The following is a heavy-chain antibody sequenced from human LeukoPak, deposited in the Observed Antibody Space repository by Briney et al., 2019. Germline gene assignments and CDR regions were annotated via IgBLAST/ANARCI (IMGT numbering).Heavy chain of an antibody. CDR3: AKESGHSSSWEHRYLHYGMDV. J-gene: IGHJ6*02. V-gene: IGHV3-30*18. CDR1: GFTFGRYG. Sequence: PGGSLRLSCAASGFTFGRYGMHWVRQAPGKGLEWVALISFDGGNKQYGDSVKGRFTISRDNSKNTLYLQLNSLKGDDTAVYFCAKESGHSSSWEHRYLHYGMDVWGQGTTVTVSS. CDR2: ISFDGGNK. D-gene: IGHD6-13*01.